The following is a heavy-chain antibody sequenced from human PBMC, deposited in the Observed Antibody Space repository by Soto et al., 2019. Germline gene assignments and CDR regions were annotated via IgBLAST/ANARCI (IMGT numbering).Heavy chain of an antibody. CDR2: ISAGGRSI. CDR1: GFSFTSYT. CDR3: ARSTPGNPFDI. J-gene: IGHJ3*02. Sequence: EVQLVESGGGLVKPGGSLRVSCAASGFSFTSYTMNWVRQAPGKGLEWVASISAGGRSIYYADSLKGRSTVSRDNAKSSLYPEMNSLRAEDTAVYYCARSTPGNPFDIWGQGTMVTVSS. D-gene: IGHD3-10*01. V-gene: IGHV3-21*01.